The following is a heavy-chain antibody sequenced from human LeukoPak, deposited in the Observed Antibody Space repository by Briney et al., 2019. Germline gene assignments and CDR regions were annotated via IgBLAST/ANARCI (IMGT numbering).Heavy chain of an antibody. Sequence: SETLSLTCTVSGGSISSGDYYWSWIRQPPGKGLEWIGYIYYSGSTYYNPSLKSRVTISVDTSKNQFSLRLSSVTAADTAVYYCATYGPQYFQHWGQGTLVTVSS. CDR3: ATYGPQYFQH. J-gene: IGHJ1*01. CDR2: IYYSGST. CDR1: GGSISSGDYY. D-gene: IGHD4-17*01. V-gene: IGHV4-30-4*08.